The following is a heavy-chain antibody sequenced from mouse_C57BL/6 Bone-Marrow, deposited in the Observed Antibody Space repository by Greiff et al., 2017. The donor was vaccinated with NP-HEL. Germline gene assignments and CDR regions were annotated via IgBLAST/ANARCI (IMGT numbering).Heavy chain of an antibody. J-gene: IGHJ3*01. V-gene: IGHV5-4*01. CDR2: ISDGGSYT. CDR3: AREWAYYYGKAY. Sequence: VQLKQSGGGLVKPGGSLKLSCAASGFTFSSYAMSWVRQTPEKRLEWVATISDGGSYTYYPDNVKGRFTISRDNAKNNLYLQMSHLKSEDTAMYYCAREWAYYYGKAYWGQGTLVTVSA. CDR1: GFTFSSYA. D-gene: IGHD1-1*01.